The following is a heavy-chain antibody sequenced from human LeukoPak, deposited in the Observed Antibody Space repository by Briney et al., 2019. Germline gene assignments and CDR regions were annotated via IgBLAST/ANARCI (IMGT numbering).Heavy chain of an antibody. D-gene: IGHD3-16*02. CDR3: AKDMRYYDYVWGSYRDYYFDY. J-gene: IGHJ4*02. CDR1: GFTFSNYA. Sequence: PGGSLRLSCAASGFTFSNYAMHWVRQAPGKGLEWMAIISYDGSNKYYADSVKGRFTISRDNSKNTLYLQMNSLRAEDTAVYYCAKDMRYYDYVWGSYRDYYFDYWGQGTLVTVSS. CDR2: ISYDGSNK. V-gene: IGHV3-30*04.